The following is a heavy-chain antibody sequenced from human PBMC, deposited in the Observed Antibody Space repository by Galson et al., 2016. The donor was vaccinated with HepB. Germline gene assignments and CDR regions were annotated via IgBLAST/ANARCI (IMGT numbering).Heavy chain of an antibody. CDR1: GFTFSNSG. D-gene: IGHD2/OR15-2a*01. J-gene: IGHJ6*04. CDR3: SKELVPSTTDYYYAMDV. Sequence: SLRLSCAASGFTFSNSGMHWVRQAPGKRLEWVTVITYDGFNKYYADSVKGRFTISRDNSKNTLYLQMNNLRAEDAAVYHCSKELVPSTTDYYYAMDVWGTGTTVTVSS. CDR2: ITYDGFNK. V-gene: IGHV3-30*18.